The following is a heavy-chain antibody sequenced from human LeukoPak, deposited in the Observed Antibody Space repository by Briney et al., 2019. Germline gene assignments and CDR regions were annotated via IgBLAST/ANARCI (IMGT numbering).Heavy chain of an antibody. J-gene: IGHJ4*02. Sequence: GGSLRLSCAASGSTFSSYGMNWVRQAPGKGLEWVSYISSSSSTIYYADSVKGRFTISRDNAKNSLYLQMNSLRAEDTAVYYCARMYYYDFDYWGQGTLVTVSS. CDR1: GSTFSSYG. V-gene: IGHV3-48*01. D-gene: IGHD3-10*01. CDR3: ARMYYYDFDY. CDR2: ISSSSSTI.